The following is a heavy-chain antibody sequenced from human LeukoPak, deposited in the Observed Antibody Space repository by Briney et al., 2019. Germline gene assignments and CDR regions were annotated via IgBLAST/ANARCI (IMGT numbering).Heavy chain of an antibody. D-gene: IGHD3-10*01. CDR3: ARGYGSGSLDAFAV. CDR1: GYTFTGYY. Sequence: ASVKVSCKASGYTFTGYYMHWVRQAPGQGLEWMGGINLNGGGTNYAQRFQGRVTMTRDTSFTTAYMDLSRLTSDDTAVYYCARGYGSGSLDAFAVWGQGTMVTVSS. CDR2: INLNGGGT. V-gene: IGHV1-2*02. J-gene: IGHJ3*01.